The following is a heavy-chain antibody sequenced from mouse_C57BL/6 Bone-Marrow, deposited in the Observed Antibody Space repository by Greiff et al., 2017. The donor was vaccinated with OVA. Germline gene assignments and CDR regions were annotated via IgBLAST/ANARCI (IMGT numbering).Heavy chain of an antibody. CDR1: GFTFSSYA. V-gene: IGHV5-4*01. CDR2: ISDGGSYT. J-gene: IGHJ4*01. D-gene: IGHD1-1*01. Sequence: VQLKESGGGLVKPGGSLKLSCAASGFTFSSYAMSWVRQTPEKRLEWVATISDGGSYTYYPDNVKGRFTISRDNAKNNLYLQMSHLKSEDTAMYYGARDWSHYYGSSYCYAMDYWGQGTSVTVSS. CDR3: ARDWSHYYGSSYCYAMDY.